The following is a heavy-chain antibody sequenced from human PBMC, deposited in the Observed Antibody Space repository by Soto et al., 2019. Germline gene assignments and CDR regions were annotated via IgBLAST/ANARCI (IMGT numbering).Heavy chain of an antibody. J-gene: IGHJ3*02. CDR1: GYPVTAYY. Sequence: QLHLVQSGAVVKKPGASVTVSCSASGYPVTAYYMHWVRQAPGRGLEWMGGINPATGAAKYTQTLQGRVSMTRATSTSTVFSELSGLTSEDTAVFYCARGVGVGVARSAAFDMWGQGTLVTVSS. V-gene: IGHV1-2*02. CDR2: INPATGAA. D-gene: IGHD3-3*01. CDR3: ARGVGVGVARSAAFDM.